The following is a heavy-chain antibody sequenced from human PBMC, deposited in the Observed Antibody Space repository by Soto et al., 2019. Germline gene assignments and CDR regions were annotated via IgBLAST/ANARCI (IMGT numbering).Heavy chain of an antibody. J-gene: IGHJ6*02. CDR1: GGSISSGHSF. CDR2: ISYSGST. V-gene: IGHV4-30-4*01. D-gene: IGHD1-26*01. Sequence: SETLSLTCTVSGGSISSGHSFWNWIRQPPGKGLEWIGYISYSGSTYYSPSLKSRPSISVDTSKNKFSLKLTSVTAADTAVYYCARAGASGVAYGMDVWGQGTTVTVS. CDR3: ARAGASGVAYGMDV.